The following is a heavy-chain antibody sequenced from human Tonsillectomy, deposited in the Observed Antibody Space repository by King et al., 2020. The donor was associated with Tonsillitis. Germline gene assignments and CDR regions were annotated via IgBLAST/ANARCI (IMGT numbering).Heavy chain of an antibody. CDR2: IIPIFGAA. CDR1: GGTFSNYA. Sequence: QVQLVESGAEVKKPGSSVKVSCKASGGTFSNYAISWVRQAPGHGLEWMGGIIPIFGAADYAQKFQGRVTITADESTSTAYMELSSLRSEDTAVYYCARDTGYSGYDYGGDAFDIWGQGTLVTVSS. CDR3: ARDTGYSGYDYGGDAFDI. V-gene: IGHV1-69*01. D-gene: IGHD5-12*01. J-gene: IGHJ3*02.